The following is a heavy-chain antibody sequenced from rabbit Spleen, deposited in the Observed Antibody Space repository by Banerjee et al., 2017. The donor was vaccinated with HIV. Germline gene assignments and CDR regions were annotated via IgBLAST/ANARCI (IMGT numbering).Heavy chain of an antibody. CDR2: IYGGSGGST. CDR1: GFSFSDSYY. D-gene: IGHD6-1*01. V-gene: IGHV1S40*01. Sequence: QSLEESGGDRVKPGASLTLTCTASGFSFSDSYYMCWVRQAPGKGLESIACIYGGSGGSTWYASWAKGRFTISKTSSTTVTLQLTSLTAADTATYFCARGVVAYGGSGWDLWGPGTLVTVS. J-gene: IGHJ4*01. CDR3: ARGVVAYGGSGWDL.